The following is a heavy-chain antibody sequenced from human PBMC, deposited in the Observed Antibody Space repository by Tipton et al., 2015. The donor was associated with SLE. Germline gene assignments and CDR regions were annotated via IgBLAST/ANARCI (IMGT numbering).Heavy chain of an antibody. CDR1: GGSIGSFY. Sequence: TLSLTCTVSGGSIGSFYWSWIRQPPGKGLEWIGNIDYTANPNYSPSLKSRVTISIDTSTNHFSLKLRSVTAADTAVYYCARISVDTTMAQRVDYGMDVWGQGTTVTVSS. CDR3: ARISVDTTMAQRVDYGMDV. CDR2: IDYTANP. V-gene: IGHV4-59*01. J-gene: IGHJ6*02. D-gene: IGHD5-18*01.